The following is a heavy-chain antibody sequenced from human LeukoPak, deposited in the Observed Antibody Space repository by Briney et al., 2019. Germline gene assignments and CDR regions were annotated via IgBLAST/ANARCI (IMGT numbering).Heavy chain of an antibody. Sequence: GGSLRLSCAASEFTFITYCLTWIRQAPGKGLEWVANMDQGGGEKYYVDSVKGRFTISRDNAKNSLYLQMDSLRAEDTAVYHCARVFRCSYYFDYWGRGTLVTVSS. CDR1: EFTFITYC. D-gene: IGHD2-21*01. J-gene: IGHJ4*02. V-gene: IGHV3-7*04. CDR2: MDQGGGEK. CDR3: ARVFRCSYYFDY.